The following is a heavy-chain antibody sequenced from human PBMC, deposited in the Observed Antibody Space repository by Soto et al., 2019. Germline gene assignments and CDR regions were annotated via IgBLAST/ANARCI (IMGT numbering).Heavy chain of an antibody. D-gene: IGHD6-19*01. CDR1: GFNFSSYV. J-gene: IGHJ4*02. V-gene: IGHV3-33*01. CDR3: ARDGQWLPRDGLRSSYYFDY. CDR2: IWYDGGNK. Sequence: PGGSLRLSCAASGFNFSSYVMHWVRQAPGKGLEWVAVIWYDGGNKYYADSVKGRFTISRDNSKNTLYLQTNSLRAEDTAVYYCARDGQWLPRDGLRSSYYFDYWGQGTLVTVSS.